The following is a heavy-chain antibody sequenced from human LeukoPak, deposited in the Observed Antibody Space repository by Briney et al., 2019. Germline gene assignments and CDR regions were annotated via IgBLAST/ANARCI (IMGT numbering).Heavy chain of an antibody. CDR1: GGSFSGYY. CDR3: ARGKRRSDFDY. CDR2: INHSGST. Sequence: NSSETLSLTCAVCGGSFSGYYWSWIRQPPGKGLEWIGEINHSGSTNYNPSLKSRVTISVDTSKNQFSLKLSSVTAADTAVYYCARGKRRSDFDYWGQGTLVTVSS. V-gene: IGHV4-34*01. J-gene: IGHJ4*02.